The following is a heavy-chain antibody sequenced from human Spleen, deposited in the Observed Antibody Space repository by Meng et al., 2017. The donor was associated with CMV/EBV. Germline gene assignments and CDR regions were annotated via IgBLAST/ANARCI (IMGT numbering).Heavy chain of an antibody. Sequence: SETLSLTCTVSGGSISSGDYYWSWIRQPPGKGLEWIGYIYYSGSTYYNPSLKSRVTISVDTSKNQFSLKLSSVTAADTAVYYCARDLEPGYCSSTWHVDHWGQGTLVTVSS. CDR3: ARDLEPGYCSSTWHVDH. CDR2: IYYSGST. CDR1: GGSISSGDYY. D-gene: IGHD2-2*01. J-gene: IGHJ4*02. V-gene: IGHV4-30-4*08.